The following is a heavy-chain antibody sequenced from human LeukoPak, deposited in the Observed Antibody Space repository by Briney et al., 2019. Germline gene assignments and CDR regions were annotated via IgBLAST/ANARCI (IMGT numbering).Heavy chain of an antibody. CDR3: ARHCIAAAGTEWFDP. Sequence: SETQSLTCTVSGGSISSSSYYWGWIRQPPGKGLEWIGSIYYSGSTYYNPSLKSRVTISVDTSKNQFSLKLSSVTAADTAVYYCARHCIAAAGTEWFDPWGQGTLVTVSS. CDR1: GGSISSSSYY. CDR2: IYYSGST. D-gene: IGHD6-13*01. J-gene: IGHJ5*02. V-gene: IGHV4-39*01.